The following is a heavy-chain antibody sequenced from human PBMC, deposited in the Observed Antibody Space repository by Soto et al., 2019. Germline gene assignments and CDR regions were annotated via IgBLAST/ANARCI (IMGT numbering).Heavy chain of an antibody. CDR1: GFTFSSYA. Sequence: GGSLRLSCAASGFTFSSYAMSWVRQAPGKGLEWVSGITSSSSYIYYADSVKGRFTLSSDNAKNSLYLQLDSLTAEDTAVYYCAGVISVRYYYGMVVGGQGTTFTVSS. CDR3: AGVISVRYYYGMVV. D-gene: IGHD6-19*01. V-gene: IGHV3-21*01. CDR2: ITSSSSYI. J-gene: IGHJ6*02.